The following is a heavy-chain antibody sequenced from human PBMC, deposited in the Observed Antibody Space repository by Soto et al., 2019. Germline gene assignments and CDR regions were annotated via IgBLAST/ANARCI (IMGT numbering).Heavy chain of an antibody. CDR3: ARSAMVYKYYFDY. CDR1: GGSISSYY. Sequence: KTSETLSLTCTVSGGSISSYYWSWIRQPPGKGLEWIGYIYYSGSTNYNPSLKSRVTISVDTSKNQFSLKLSSVTAADTAVYYCARSAMVYKYYFDYWGQGTLVTVSS. V-gene: IGHV4-59*01. J-gene: IGHJ4*02. CDR2: IYYSGST. D-gene: IGHD5-18*01.